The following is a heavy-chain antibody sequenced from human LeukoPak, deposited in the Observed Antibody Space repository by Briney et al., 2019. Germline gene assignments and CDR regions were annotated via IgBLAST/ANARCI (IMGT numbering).Heavy chain of an antibody. CDR2: IRYDGSNK. J-gene: IGHJ6*02. D-gene: IGHD3-10*01. V-gene: IGHV3-30*02. Sequence: PGGSLRLSCAASGFTFSSYGMHWVRQAPGKGLEWVAFIRYDGSNKYYADSVKGRFTISRDNSKNTLYLQMNSLRAEDTAVYYCAKGDLGTWFGELSAPFRYYYYYGMDVWGQGTTVTVSS. CDR3: AKGDLGTWFGELSAPFRYYYYYGMDV. CDR1: GFTFSSYG.